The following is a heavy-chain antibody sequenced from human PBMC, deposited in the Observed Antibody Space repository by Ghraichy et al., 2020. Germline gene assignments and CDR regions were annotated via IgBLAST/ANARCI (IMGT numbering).Heavy chain of an antibody. V-gene: IGHV4-34*01. CDR3: AGGARRGN. CDR1: GGSFTAYY. CDR2: INHGGST. D-gene: IGHD6-25*01. Sequence: ETLFLTCAVYGGSFTAYYWSWIRQPPGKGLEWIGGINHGGSTNYNPSLKSRVTISVDASRNQISLILASVTAADTAVYYCAGGARRGNWGQGTQVTVSS. J-gene: IGHJ4*02.